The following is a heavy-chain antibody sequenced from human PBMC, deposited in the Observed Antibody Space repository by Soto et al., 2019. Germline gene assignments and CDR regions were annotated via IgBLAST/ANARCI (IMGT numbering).Heavy chain of an antibody. CDR1: GWALRGFY. D-gene: IGHD3-22*01. CDR3: ARGVSSSYDSSGYQP. J-gene: IGHJ1*01. V-gene: IGHV4-34*01. Sequence: PSGTPSPPRAVLGWALRGFYWRRIRQPPGKGLEWIGEINHSGSTNYNPSLKSRVTISVDTSKNQFSLKLSSVTAADTAVYYCARGVSSSYDSSGYQPWGQGTLVTVSS. CDR2: INHSGST.